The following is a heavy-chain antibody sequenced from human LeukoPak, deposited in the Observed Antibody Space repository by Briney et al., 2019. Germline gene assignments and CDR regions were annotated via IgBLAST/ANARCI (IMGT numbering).Heavy chain of an antibody. CDR3: ARGRFDHCGGDCYFLDAFDI. Sequence: GASVKVSCKASGGTFSSYAISWVRQAPGQGLEWMGGIIPIFGTANYAQRFQGRVTITADESTSTAYMELSSLRSEDTAVYYCARGRFDHCGGDCYFLDAFDIWGQGTMVTVSS. V-gene: IGHV1-69*13. J-gene: IGHJ3*02. D-gene: IGHD2-21*01. CDR2: IIPIFGTA. CDR1: GGTFSSYA.